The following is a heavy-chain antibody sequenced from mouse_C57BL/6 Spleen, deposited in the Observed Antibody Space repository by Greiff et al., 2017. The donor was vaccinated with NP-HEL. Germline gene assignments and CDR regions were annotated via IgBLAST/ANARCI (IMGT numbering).Heavy chain of an antibody. CDR1: GYAFTNYL. CDR2: INPGSGGT. CDR3: ARRGAAQATFAY. D-gene: IGHD3-2*02. J-gene: IGHJ3*01. V-gene: IGHV1-54*01. Sequence: QAQLQQSGAELVRPGTSVKVSCKASGYAFTNYLIEWVKQRPGQGLEWIGVINPGSGGTNYNEKFKGKATLTADKSSSTAYMQLSSLTSEDAAVYVCARRGAAQATFAYWGQGTLVTVSA.